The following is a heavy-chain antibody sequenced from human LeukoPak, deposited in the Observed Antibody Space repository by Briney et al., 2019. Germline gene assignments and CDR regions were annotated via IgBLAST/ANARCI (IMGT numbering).Heavy chain of an antibody. V-gene: IGHV4-59*08. CDR2: IYYSGST. CDR3: ARHRYGSGSYQVDY. CDR1: GGSISSYY. J-gene: IGHJ4*02. Sequence: SETLSLTCTGSGGSISSYYWSWIRQPPGKGLGGIGYIYYSGSTNYNPSLKSRVTISVDTSKNQFSLKLSSVTAADTAVYYCARHRYGSGSYQVDYWGQGTLVTVSS. D-gene: IGHD3-10*01.